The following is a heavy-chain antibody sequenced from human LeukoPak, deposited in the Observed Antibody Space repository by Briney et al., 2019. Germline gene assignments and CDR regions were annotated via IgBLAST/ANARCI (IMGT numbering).Heavy chain of an antibody. CDR1: GYTFTGYY. CDR2: INPNSGGT. CDR3: ARGPIAQGYCSSTSCYNDAFDI. D-gene: IGHD2-2*02. J-gene: IGHJ3*02. V-gene: IGHV1-2*02. Sequence: ASVKVSCKASGYTFTGYYMRWVRQAPGQGLEWMGWINPNSGGTNYAQKFQGRVTMTRDTSISTAYMELSRLRSDDTAVYYCARGPIAQGYCSSTSCYNDAFDIWGQGTMVTVSS.